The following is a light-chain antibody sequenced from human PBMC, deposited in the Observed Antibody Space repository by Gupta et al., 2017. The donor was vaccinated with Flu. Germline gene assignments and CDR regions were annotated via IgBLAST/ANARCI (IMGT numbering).Light chain of an antibody. CDR3: AAWDDSLSGTYVV. J-gene: IGLJ2*01. CDR1: NIGSND. V-gene: IGLV1-47*01. Sequence: NIGSNDVYGYKQLPGTAPKPRIYLNNQQPSGHPARVPGSNSGPSAALAISVLRSEDEADYYCAAWDDSLSGTYVVFGGGTKLTVL. CDR2: LNN.